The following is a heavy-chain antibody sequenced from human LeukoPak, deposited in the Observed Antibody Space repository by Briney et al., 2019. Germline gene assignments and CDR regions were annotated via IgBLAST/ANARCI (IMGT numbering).Heavy chain of an antibody. CDR1: GFTFTSYA. J-gene: IGHJ6*02. Sequence: GESLRLSCAASGFTFTSYAMSWVRQAPGKGLEWVSYISSSGSTIYYADSVKGRFTISRDNAKNSLYLQMNSLRAEDTAVYYCARDMGGSGSYYYYYYYGMDVWGQGTTVTVSS. D-gene: IGHD3-10*01. V-gene: IGHV3-48*03. CDR3: ARDMGGSGSYYYYYYYGMDV. CDR2: ISSSGSTI.